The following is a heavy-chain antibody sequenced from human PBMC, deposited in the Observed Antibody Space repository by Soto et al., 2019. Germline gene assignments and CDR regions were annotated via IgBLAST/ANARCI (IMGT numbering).Heavy chain of an antibody. CDR2: ISGSGFKK. J-gene: IGHJ5*02. D-gene: IGHD1-26*01. CDR1: GFIFETFG. V-gene: IGHV3-23*01. Sequence: PVGSLRLSCAASGFIFETFGMSWVRQAPGKGLEWISSISGSGFKKYYADSVKGRFTISRDNSKSTVYLELNNLSAEDTAVYHCAKNQGVELVPLATVDWFDPWGQGSVVTVSS. CDR3: AKNQGVELVPLATVDWFDP.